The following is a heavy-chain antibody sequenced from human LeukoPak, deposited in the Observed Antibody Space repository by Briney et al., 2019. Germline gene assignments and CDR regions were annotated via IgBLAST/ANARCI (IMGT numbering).Heavy chain of an antibody. Sequence: GGSLRLSCAASGFTFSSYAMHWVRQAPGKGLEWVAVISYDGSNKYYADSVKGRFTISRDNSKNTLYLQMNSLRAEDTAVYYCARDGPFYCSSTSCYIHYFDYWGQGTLVTVSS. J-gene: IGHJ4*02. CDR3: ARDGPFYCSSTSCYIHYFDY. CDR2: ISYDGSNK. D-gene: IGHD2-2*02. V-gene: IGHV3-30*04. CDR1: GFTFSSYA.